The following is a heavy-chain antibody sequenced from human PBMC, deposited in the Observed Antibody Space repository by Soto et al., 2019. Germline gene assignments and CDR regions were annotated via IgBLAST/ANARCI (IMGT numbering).Heavy chain of an antibody. CDR2: ISHSGST. CDR1: GGSFRGYY. D-gene: IGHD4-17*01. J-gene: IGHJ2*01. CDR3: ARGQMSKETVTYWYFDL. V-gene: IGHV4-34*01. Sequence: QVQLQQWGAGLLKPSETLSLTCAVYGGSFRGYYWSWIRQPPGKGLEWIGEISHSGSTNYNPSLTSRVTISVDTSKNQFSLKLSSVTAADTAVYYCARGQMSKETVTYWYFDLWGRGTLVTVSS.